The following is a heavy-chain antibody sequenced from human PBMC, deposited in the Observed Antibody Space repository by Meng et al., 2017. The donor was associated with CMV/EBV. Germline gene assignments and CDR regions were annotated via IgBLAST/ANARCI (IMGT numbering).Heavy chain of an antibody. CDR1: GFTFSSYA. CDR2: ISGSGGRT. J-gene: IGHJ6*02. D-gene: IGHD1-26*01. CDR3: AKAEPDEWGLLRCHYYYGMDV. Sequence: GESLKISCAASGFTFSSYAMSWVRPAPGKVLEWVSAISGSGGRTYYSDSVKGRFNISRDNSKNTLYLQMNSLRVEDTAVYYCAKAEPDEWGLLRCHYYYGMDVWGQGTTVTVSS. V-gene: IGHV3-23*01.